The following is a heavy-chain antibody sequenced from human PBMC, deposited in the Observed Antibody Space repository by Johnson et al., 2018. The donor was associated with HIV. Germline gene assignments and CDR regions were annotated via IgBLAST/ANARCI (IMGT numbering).Heavy chain of an antibody. D-gene: IGHD3-10*01. CDR2: IGSVGDT. CDR1: GFTFSSYD. Sequence: VQLVESGGDVVQPGRSQRLSCAASGFTFSSYDMHWVRQATGKGLEWVSVIGSVGDTNYPGSVKGRFTISRENAKNSLYLQMNSLRVEDTAVYYCARPIARGASDIWGQGTMVTVSS. V-gene: IGHV3-13*01. CDR3: ARPIARGASDI. J-gene: IGHJ3*02.